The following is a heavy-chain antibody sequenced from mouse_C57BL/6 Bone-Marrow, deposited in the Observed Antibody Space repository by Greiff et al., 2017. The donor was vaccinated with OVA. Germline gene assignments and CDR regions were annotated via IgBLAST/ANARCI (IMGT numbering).Heavy chain of an antibody. CDR2: IHPNSGST. CDR3: ARGGLGFAWLSY. CDR1: GYTFTSYW. Sequence: QVQLQQPGAELVKPGASVKLSCKASGYTFTSYWMHWVKQRPGQGLEWLGMIHPNSGSTNYNEKFKSKATLTVDKSSSTAYMQLSSLTSEDSAVYYCARGGLGFAWLSYWGQGTLVTVYA. J-gene: IGHJ3*01. D-gene: IGHD3-3*01. V-gene: IGHV1-64*01.